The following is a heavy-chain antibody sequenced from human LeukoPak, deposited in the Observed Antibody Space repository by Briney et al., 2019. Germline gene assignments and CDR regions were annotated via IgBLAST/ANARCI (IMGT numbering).Heavy chain of an antibody. V-gene: IGHV1-18*01. CDR2: ISAYNGNT. CDR3: ARVVYCSSTSCYTTYYMDV. Sequence: ASVKVSCKASGYTFTSYGISWVRQAPGQGLEWMGWISAYNGNTNYAQKLQGRVTMTIDTSTSTAYMELRSLRSDDTAVYYCARVVYCSSTSCYTTYYMDVWAKGPRSPSP. CDR1: GYTFTSYG. J-gene: IGHJ6*03. D-gene: IGHD2-2*02.